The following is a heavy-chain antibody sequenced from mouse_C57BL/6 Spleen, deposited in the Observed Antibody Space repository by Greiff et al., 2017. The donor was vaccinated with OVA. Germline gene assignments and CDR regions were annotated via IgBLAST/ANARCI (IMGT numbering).Heavy chain of an antibody. CDR2: IYPETGGT. J-gene: IGHJ2*01. Sequence: QVQLQQSGAELVRPGASVTLSCKASGYTFTDYEMHWVKQTPVHGLEWIGAIYPETGGTAYNQKFKGKAILTADKSSSTAYMELRSLTSDDSAVYYCTRRKTAQATGYFDYWGQGTTLTVSS. D-gene: IGHD3-2*02. V-gene: IGHV1-15*01. CDR3: TRRKTAQATGYFDY. CDR1: GYTFTDYE.